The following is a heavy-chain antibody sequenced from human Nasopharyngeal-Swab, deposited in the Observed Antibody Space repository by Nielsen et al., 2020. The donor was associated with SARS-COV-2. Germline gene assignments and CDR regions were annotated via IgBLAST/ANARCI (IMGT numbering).Heavy chain of an antibody. CDR2: ISSSSSYI. CDR3: ARPKHSGSYYYGMDV. J-gene: IGHJ6*02. CDR1: GFTFSSYS. D-gene: IGHD1-26*01. Sequence: GESLKISCAASGFTFSSYSMNWVRQAPGKGLEWVSSISSSSSYIYYADSVKGRFTISRDNAKNSLYLQMNSLRAEDTAVYYCARPKHSGSYYYGMDVWGQGTTVTVSS. V-gene: IGHV3-21*01.